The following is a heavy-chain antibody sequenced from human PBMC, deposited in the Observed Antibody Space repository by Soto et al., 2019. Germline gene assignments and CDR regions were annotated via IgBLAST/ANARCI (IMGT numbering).Heavy chain of an antibody. CDR1: GLSFSTYA. Sequence: PGGSLRLSCAASGLSFSTYAMSWVRQAPGKGLEWVSAISASGSNTYYADSVKGRFTISRDNSKNTLYLQMNSLRAEDTAVYYCAKVVGDTSSGDFWGQGMLVTVSS. J-gene: IGHJ4*02. D-gene: IGHD2-21*02. CDR3: AKVVGDTSSGDF. V-gene: IGHV3-23*01. CDR2: ISASGSNT.